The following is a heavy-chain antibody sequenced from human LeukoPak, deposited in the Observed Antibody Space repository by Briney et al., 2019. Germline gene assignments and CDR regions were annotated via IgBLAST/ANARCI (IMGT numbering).Heavy chain of an antibody. D-gene: IGHD3/OR15-3a*01. J-gene: IGHJ5*02. Sequence: RPGGSLRLSCAASGFTFSSYTMNWVRQAPGKGLEWVSAISSTSTYTYYADSLKGRFTISRDNAKNSLYLQMNSLGVEDTAVYYCARDGQVNWFDPWGQGTLVTVSS. CDR1: GFTFSSYT. CDR3: ARDGQVNWFDP. V-gene: IGHV3-21*01. CDR2: ISSTSTYT.